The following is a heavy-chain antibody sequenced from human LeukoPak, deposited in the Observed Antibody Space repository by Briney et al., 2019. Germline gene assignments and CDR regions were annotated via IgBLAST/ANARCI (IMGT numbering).Heavy chain of an antibody. V-gene: IGHV3-23*01. J-gene: IGHJ4*02. Sequence: GGSLRLSCVASGFTFSSYAMTWVRQAPGRGLEWVSAISGSGGSTDYADSVKGRFTISRDNAKNSLSLQMNSLRAEDAAIYYCARGDRLTTLDCWGQGTLVTVS. CDR2: ISGSGGST. CDR1: GFTFSSYA. CDR3: ARGDRLTTLDC. D-gene: IGHD3-16*01.